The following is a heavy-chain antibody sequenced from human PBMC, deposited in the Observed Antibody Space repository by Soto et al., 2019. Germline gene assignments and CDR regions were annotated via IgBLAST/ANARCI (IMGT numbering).Heavy chain of an antibody. CDR1: GGSISSYY. CDR2: IYYSGST. V-gene: IGHV4-59*08. Sequence: SETLSLTCTVSGGSISSYYWSWIRQPPGKGLEWIGYIYYSGSTNYNPSLKSRVTISVDTSKNQFSLKLSSVTAADTAVYYCAAAAGALPDFDYWGQGTLVTVSS. CDR3: AAAAGALPDFDY. J-gene: IGHJ4*02. D-gene: IGHD6-13*01.